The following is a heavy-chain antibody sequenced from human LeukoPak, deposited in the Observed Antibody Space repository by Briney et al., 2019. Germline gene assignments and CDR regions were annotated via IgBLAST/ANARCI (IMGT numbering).Heavy chain of an antibody. J-gene: IGHJ4*02. CDR2: IYYSGST. V-gene: IGHV4-59*08. D-gene: IGHD3-10*01. CDR1: GGSISSYY. CDR3: ARHGGAYYGSGSYCFDY. Sequence: SETLSLTCTVSGGSISSYYWSWIRQPPGKGLEWIGYIYYSGSTNYNPSLKSRVTISVDTSKNQFSLKLSSVTAADTAVYYCARHGGAYYGSGSYCFDYWGQGTLVTVSS.